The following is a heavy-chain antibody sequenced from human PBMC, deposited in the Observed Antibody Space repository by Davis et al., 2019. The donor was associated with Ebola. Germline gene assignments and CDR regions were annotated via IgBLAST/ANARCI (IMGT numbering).Heavy chain of an antibody. CDR3: ARGLLIAAAERPFDY. J-gene: IGHJ4*02. D-gene: IGHD6-13*01. Sequence: VSVKVSCKASGYTFTSYGISWVRQAPGQGLEWMGRIIPILGIANYAQKFQGRVTMTRNTSISTAYMELSSLRSEDTAVYYCARGLLIAAAERPFDYWGQGTLVTVSS. CDR2: IIPILGIA. V-gene: IGHV1-8*02. CDR1: GYTFTSYG.